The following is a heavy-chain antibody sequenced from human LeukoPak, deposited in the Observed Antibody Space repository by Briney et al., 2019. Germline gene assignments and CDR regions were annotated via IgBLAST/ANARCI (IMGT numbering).Heavy chain of an antibody. CDR2: IRSKAYGGTT. CDR1: GFTFGDYA. CDR3: TRGAPYVWGSYRSPPFDH. J-gene: IGHJ4*02. D-gene: IGHD3-16*02. Sequence: QPGGSLRLSCTASGFTFGDYAMSWVRQAPGKGLEWVGFIRSKAYGGTTEYAASVKGRFTISRDDSKSIAYLQMNSLKTEDTAVYYCTRGAPYVWGSYRSPPFDHWGQGTLVTVSS. V-gene: IGHV3-49*04.